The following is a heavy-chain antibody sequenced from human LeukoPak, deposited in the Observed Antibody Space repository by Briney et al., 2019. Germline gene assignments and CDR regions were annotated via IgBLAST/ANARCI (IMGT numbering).Heavy chain of an antibody. CDR2: INPNSGGT. V-gene: IGHV1-2*02. Sequence: ASVKVSFKASGYTFTGYYMHWVRQPPGQGLEWMGWINPNSGGTKHAQKYHGRVTMTRDTSISTDYTEMSRLRSDDTAGYYCARTSAAIDYYDSSGYQAYWGQGTLVTVSS. CDR3: ARTSAAIDYYDSSGYQAY. J-gene: IGHJ4*02. D-gene: IGHD3-22*01. CDR1: GYTFTGYY.